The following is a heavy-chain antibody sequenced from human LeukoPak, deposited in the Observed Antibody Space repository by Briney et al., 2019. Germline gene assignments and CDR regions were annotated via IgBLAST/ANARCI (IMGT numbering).Heavy chain of an antibody. V-gene: IGHV4-59*08. CDR2: ISYIGST. CDR3: ASHPTVVTARDAFDI. CDR1: GGSISGYY. J-gene: IGHJ3*02. Sequence: PSETLSLTCTVSGGSISGYYWSWLRQPPGKELEWIGYISYIGSTNYNPSLKSRVTISLDTSKNQFSLKLTSVTAADTAVYYCASHPTVVTARDAFDIWGQGTMVTVSS. D-gene: IGHD4-23*01.